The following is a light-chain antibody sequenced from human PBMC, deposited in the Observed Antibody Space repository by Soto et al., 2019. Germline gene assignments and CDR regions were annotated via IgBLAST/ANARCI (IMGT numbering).Light chain of an antibody. V-gene: IGKV3-11*01. CDR2: DAS. CDR3: QRYGSSGT. J-gene: IGKJ1*01. Sequence: IVLTQYPATLSLSPGERATLSCRASQSVSRHLAWYQQKPGQAPRLLIYDASNRATGIPARFIGIGSGTDFPLTISSIEPEDFAVDYCQRYGSSGTFGQGTKVDIK. CDR1: QSVSRH.